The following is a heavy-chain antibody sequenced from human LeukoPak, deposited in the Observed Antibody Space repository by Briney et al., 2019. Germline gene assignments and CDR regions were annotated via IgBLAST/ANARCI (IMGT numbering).Heavy chain of an antibody. CDR1: GFTFSNWW. J-gene: IGHJ4*02. CDR3: ARGGPAAGRFDY. Sequence: GGSLRLSCVVSGFTFSNWWMSWVRQAPGKGLEYVANIKEDGTEKNYMDSAKGRFTISRDNAKNSLYLQMNSLRAEDTAVYYCARGGPAAGRFDYWGQGTLVTVSS. D-gene: IGHD6-13*01. V-gene: IGHV3-7*01. CDR2: IKEDGTEK.